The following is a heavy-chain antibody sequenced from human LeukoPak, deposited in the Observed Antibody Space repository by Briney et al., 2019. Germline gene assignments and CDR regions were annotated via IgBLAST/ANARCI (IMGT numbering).Heavy chain of an antibody. Sequence: AGSLRLSCAASGFTFSSYNMNWVRQAPGKGLEWVSSITSSSTYIYYSDSVRGRFTISRDNAKNSLYLQMNSLRAEDTALYYCARDSYSGSYSYFDYWGQGTLVTVSS. CDR2: ITSSSTYI. D-gene: IGHD1-26*01. CDR3: ARDSYSGSYSYFDY. V-gene: IGHV3-21*04. J-gene: IGHJ4*02. CDR1: GFTFSSYN.